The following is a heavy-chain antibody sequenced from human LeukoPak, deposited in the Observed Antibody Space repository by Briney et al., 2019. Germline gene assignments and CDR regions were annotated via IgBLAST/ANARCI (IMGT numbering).Heavy chain of an antibody. CDR3: AKDLDYSGSYYGFDY. D-gene: IGHD1-26*01. V-gene: IGHV3-23*01. J-gene: IGHJ4*02. CDR1: GFTFSSYA. Sequence: PGGSLRLSCAASGFTFSSYAMSWVRQAPGKGLEWVSAISGSGGSTYYADPVKGRFTISRDNSKNTLDLQMNSLRAEDTAVYYCAKDLDYSGSYYGFDYWGQGTLVTVSS. CDR2: ISGSGGST.